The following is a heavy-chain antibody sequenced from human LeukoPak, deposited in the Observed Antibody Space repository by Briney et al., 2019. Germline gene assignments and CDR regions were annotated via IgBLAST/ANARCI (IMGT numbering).Heavy chain of an antibody. CDR3: ARGGAGYAFDY. CDR2: ISSGGTP. J-gene: IGHJ4*02. CDR1: GFTFSDYN. V-gene: IGHV3-66*02. Sequence: GGSLRLSCAASGFTFSDYNMSWVRQAPGKGLEWVSVISSGGTPYYADSVKGRFTISRDSSENTLYLQMHSLRAEDTAVYYCARGGAGYAFDYWGQGTLVTVSS. D-gene: IGHD5-12*01.